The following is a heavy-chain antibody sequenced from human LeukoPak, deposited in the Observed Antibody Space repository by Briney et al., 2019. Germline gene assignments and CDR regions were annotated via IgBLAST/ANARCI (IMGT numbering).Heavy chain of an antibody. CDR3: TTDDGSGSYRDY. CDR1: GFTFSNAW. Sequence: PGGSLRLSCAASGFTFSNAWMSWVRQAPGKGLEWVGRIKSKTDGGTTDYAAPVKGRFTISRDDSKNTLYLQMNSLKTEDTAVYYCTTDDGSGSYRDYWGQGTLVTVSS. CDR2: IKSKTDGGTT. V-gene: IGHV3-15*01. D-gene: IGHD3-10*01. J-gene: IGHJ4*02.